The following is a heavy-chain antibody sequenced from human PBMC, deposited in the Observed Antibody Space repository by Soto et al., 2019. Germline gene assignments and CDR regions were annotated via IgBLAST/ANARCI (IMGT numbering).Heavy chain of an antibody. CDR1: GFTFSSYG. J-gene: IGHJ4*02. CDR3: AKAQGDSSGWYGDYFDY. Sequence: GGSLRLSCAASGFTFSSYGMHWVRQAPGKGLEWVAVISYDGSNKYYADSVKGRFTISRDNSKNTLYLQMNSLRAEDTAVYYCAKAQGDSSGWYGDYFDYWGQGTLVTVS. CDR2: ISYDGSNK. D-gene: IGHD6-19*01. V-gene: IGHV3-30*18.